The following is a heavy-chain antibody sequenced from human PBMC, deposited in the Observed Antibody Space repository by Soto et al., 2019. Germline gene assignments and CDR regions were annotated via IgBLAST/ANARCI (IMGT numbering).Heavy chain of an antibody. CDR2: IYWIDDK. Sequence: QITLKESGPTLVKPTQTLTLTCTFSGFSLSTSGVGVGWIRQPPGKALEWLALIYWIDDKHYSPSLKSRLTSTKDTTNNQLLPTMTNMAPVDTATYYCAHRLQGSRGWSHRACGAFDSWGQETMVTVSS. V-gene: IGHV2-5*01. J-gene: IGHJ3*02. CDR1: GFSLSTSGVG. CDR3: AHRLQGSRGWSHRACGAFDS. D-gene: IGHD6-19*01.